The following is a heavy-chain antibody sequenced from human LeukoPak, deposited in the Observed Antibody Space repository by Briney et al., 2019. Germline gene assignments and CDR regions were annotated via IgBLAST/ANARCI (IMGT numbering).Heavy chain of an antibody. V-gene: IGHV1-2*02. CDR3: AREETKYYDILTGYLGDFDY. CDR2: INPNSGGT. J-gene: IGHJ4*02. CDR1: GYTFTGYY. Sequence: ASVKVSCKASGYTFTGYYMHWVRQAPGQGLEWMGWINPNSGGTNYAQKFQGRVTMTRDTSISTAYMELSRLRSDDTAVYYCAREETKYYDILTGYLGDFDYWGQGTLVTVSS. D-gene: IGHD3-9*01.